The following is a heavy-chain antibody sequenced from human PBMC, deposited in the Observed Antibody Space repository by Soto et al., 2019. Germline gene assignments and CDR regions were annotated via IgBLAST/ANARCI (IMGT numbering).Heavy chain of an antibody. CDR1: GGTFSSYT. Sequence: ASVNVSCKASGGTFSSYTISWVRQAPGQGLEWMGRIIPILGIANHAQKFQGRVTITADKSTSTAYMELSSLRSEDTAVYYCARHKSGYDEGLYYWGQGTLVTVSS. D-gene: IGHD5-12*01. J-gene: IGHJ4*02. CDR2: IIPILGIA. V-gene: IGHV1-69*02. CDR3: ARHKSGYDEGLYY.